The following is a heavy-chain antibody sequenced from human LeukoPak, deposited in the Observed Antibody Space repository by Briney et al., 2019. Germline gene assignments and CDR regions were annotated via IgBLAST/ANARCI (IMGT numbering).Heavy chain of an antibody. V-gene: IGHV3-23*01. CDR2: ISNSGGST. CDR1: GFPSSSYA. D-gene: IGHD4-17*01. CDR3: AYMTAVTTIDF. Sequence: GGSLRHSCVASGFPSSSYAMSWVRQAPGKGLEWVSAISNSGGSTYYADSVKGRFTISRDNSKNTLYLQMNSLRAEDAAIYYCAYMTAVTTIDFWGQGTLVTVSS. J-gene: IGHJ4*02.